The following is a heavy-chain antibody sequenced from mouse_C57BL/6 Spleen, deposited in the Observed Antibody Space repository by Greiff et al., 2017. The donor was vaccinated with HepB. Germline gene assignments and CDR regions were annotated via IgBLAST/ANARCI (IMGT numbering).Heavy chain of an antibody. CDR1: GYSFTGYY. J-gene: IGHJ1*03. V-gene: IGHV1-42*01. CDR3: ARWTTAFGYFDV. Sequence: EVQLQQSGPELVKPGASVKISCKASGYSFTGYYMNWVKQSPEKSLEWIGEINPSTGGTTYNQKFKAKATLTVDKSSSTAYMQLKSLTSEDSAVYYCARWTTAFGYFDVWGTGTTVTVSS. CDR2: INPSTGGT. D-gene: IGHD1-2*01.